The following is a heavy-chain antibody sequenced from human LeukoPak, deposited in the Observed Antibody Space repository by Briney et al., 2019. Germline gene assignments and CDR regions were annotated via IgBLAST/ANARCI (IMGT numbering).Heavy chain of an antibody. CDR3: ARVLGPTIAALWS. CDR1: GYTFTGYY. J-gene: IGHJ4*02. Sequence: GASVKVSCKASGYTFTGYYLHWVRQAPGQGLEWMGWINPDSGGTNYAQSFQGRVTLTRDTSISTAYMELYRLRSDDTAVYFCARVLGPTIAALWSWGQGTLVTVSS. CDR2: INPDSGGT. D-gene: IGHD6-13*01. V-gene: IGHV1-2*02.